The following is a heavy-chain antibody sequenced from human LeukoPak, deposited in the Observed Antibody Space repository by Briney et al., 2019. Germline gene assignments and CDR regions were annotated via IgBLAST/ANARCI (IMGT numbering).Heavy chain of an antibody. V-gene: IGHV3-66*02. J-gene: IGHJ4*02. CDR2: IYSGGGT. CDR3: ARDLLDYYDSSGYYPGGFDY. D-gene: IGHD3-22*01. CDR1: GFTVSSNY. Sequence: GGSLRLSCAASGFTVSSNYMSWVRQAPGKGLEWVSVIYSGGGTYYADSVKGRFTISRDNSKNTLYLQMNSLRAEDTAVYYCARDLLDYYDSSGYYPGGFDYWGQGTLVTVSS.